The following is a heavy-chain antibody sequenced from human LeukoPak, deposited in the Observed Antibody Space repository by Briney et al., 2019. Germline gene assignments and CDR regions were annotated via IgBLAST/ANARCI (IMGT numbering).Heavy chain of an antibody. D-gene: IGHD3-3*01. CDR1: GGSISSGGYA. CDR2: IYHSGST. V-gene: IGHV4-30-2*01. J-gene: IGHJ3*02. CDR3: ATTSYYDFWSGQMTGAFDI. Sequence: MSSETLSLTCAVPGGSISSGGYAWSWIRQPPGKGLEWIGYIYHSGSTYYNPSLKSRVTISVDRSKNQFSLKLSSVTAADTAVYYCATTSYYDFWSGQMTGAFDIWGQGTMVTVSS.